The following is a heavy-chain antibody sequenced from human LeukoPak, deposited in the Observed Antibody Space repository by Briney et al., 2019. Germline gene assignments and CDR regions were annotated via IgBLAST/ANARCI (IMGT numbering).Heavy chain of an antibody. Sequence: GGSLRLSCAASGFTFRTYWMAWVRQAPGKGLEWVANINPGGSAKYYVDSVKGRFTISRDNSKDTLYLQMNSLRAEDTAVYYCARARTTRGFDYWGQGTLVTVSS. J-gene: IGHJ4*02. CDR1: GFTFRTYW. V-gene: IGHV3-7*01. CDR2: INPGGSAK. CDR3: ARARTTRGFDY. D-gene: IGHD4-17*01.